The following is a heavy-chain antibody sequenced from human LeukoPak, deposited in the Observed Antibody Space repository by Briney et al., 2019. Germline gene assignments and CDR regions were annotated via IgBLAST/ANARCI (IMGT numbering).Heavy chain of an antibody. J-gene: IGHJ6*03. Sequence: SGGSLRLSCAASGFTFSSYDMHWVRQAPGKGLEWVAVISYDGSNKYYADSVKGRFTISRDNSKNTLYLQMNSLRAEDTAVYYCAKSYSNYVQDYYYYYYYMDVWGKGTTVTVSS. CDR3: AKSYSNYVQDYYYYYYYMDV. V-gene: IGHV3-30*18. D-gene: IGHD4-11*01. CDR1: GFTFSSYD. CDR2: ISYDGSNK.